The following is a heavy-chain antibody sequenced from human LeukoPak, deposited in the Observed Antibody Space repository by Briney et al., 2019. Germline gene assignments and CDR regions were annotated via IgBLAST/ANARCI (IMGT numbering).Heavy chain of an antibody. CDR1: GFTFSIYA. V-gene: IGHV3-48*02. CDR2: ISSSSTTI. J-gene: IGHJ5*02. CDR3: VYNWFDP. Sequence: PGGSLRLSCAASGFTFSIYAMNWVRQAPGKGLEWVSYISSSSTTIYCADSVKGRFTISRDDAKNLLFLQMNSLRDEDTAVYYCVYNWFDPWGQGTLVAVSS.